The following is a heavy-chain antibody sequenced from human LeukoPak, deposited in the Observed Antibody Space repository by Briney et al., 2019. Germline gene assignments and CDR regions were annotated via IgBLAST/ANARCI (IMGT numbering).Heavy chain of an antibody. Sequence: GASVKVSCKASGYSFFNTGITWVRQAPGQGPEWIGWVSTYTGNTNYAEKVQGRVTMTTDTSTDTAYMELRSLISDATAVYYCGRDEDIPTYPNWIETWGQGTLVTVSS. D-gene: IGHD2-2*03. CDR3: GRDEDIPTYPNWIET. CDR2: VSTYTGNT. CDR1: GYSFFNTG. J-gene: IGHJ5*02. V-gene: IGHV1-18*01.